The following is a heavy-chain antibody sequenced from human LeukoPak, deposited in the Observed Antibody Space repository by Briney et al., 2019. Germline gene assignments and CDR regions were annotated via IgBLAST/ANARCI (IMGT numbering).Heavy chain of an antibody. V-gene: IGHV3-13*01. D-gene: IGHD3-22*01. Sequence: GGSLRLSCAASGFTFSSYDMHWVRQATGKGLEWVSAIGTAGDTYYPGSVKGRFTISRENAKNSLYLQMNSLRTGDTAVYYCARGPYYYDSSGSYYYYGMDVWGQGTTVTVSS. CDR1: GFTFSSYD. CDR3: ARGPYYYDSSGSYYYYGMDV. J-gene: IGHJ6*02. CDR2: IGTAGDT.